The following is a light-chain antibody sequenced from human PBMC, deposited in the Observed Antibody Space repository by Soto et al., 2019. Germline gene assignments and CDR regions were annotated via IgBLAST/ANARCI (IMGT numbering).Light chain of an antibody. V-gene: IGLV1-44*01. CDR2: GNN. Sequence: QSVLTQPPSVSAAPGQRVTISCSGSGSSIGTNTVNWYRQLPGTAPKLLIYGNNQRPSGVPDRFSGSKSGTSASLAISGLQSEDEAEYYCAAWDGSLNNVLFGGGTKVTVL. CDR1: GSSIGTNT. CDR3: AAWDGSLNNVL. J-gene: IGLJ2*01.